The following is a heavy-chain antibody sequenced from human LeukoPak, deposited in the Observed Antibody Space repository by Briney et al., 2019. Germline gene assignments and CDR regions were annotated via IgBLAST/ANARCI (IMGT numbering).Heavy chain of an antibody. J-gene: IGHJ4*02. V-gene: IGHV3-21*06. D-gene: IGHD2-15*01. CDR1: GFTFSNHD. Sequence: GGSLRLSCAASGFTFSNHDMSWVRQAPGKGLEWVSSITSSSTYTYYADSVKGRFTISRDNAKNSLYLQMNSLRAEDTAVYYCVKAGYCSSGTCYYPDYWGQGTLVTVSS. CDR3: VKAGYCSSGTCYYPDY. CDR2: ITSSSTYT.